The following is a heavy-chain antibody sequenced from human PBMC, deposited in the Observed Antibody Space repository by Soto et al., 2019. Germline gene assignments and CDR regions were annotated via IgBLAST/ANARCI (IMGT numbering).Heavy chain of an antibody. CDR3: ARGVSAGVDY. V-gene: IGHV1-69*06. CDR2: IIPIFGGP. D-gene: IGHD1-26*01. CDR1: GGMFSDYT. Sequence: QVQLVQSGAVVKKPGSSVTVSCKASGGMFSDYTISWVRQAPGQGLEWMGGIIPIFGGPHYAQKFQGRVTITADKPTSAVYLELRDLTSEDTAFYYCARGVSAGVDYWGQGTLVTVSS. J-gene: IGHJ4*02.